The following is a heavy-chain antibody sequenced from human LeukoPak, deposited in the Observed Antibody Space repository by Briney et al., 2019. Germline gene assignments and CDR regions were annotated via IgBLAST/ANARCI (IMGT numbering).Heavy chain of an antibody. V-gene: IGHV5-51*01. J-gene: IGHJ5*02. Sequence: GESLKISCKGSGYSFTTYWIGWVPQLPGKGLEWMGIIYPGDSDTRYSPSFQGQVTISADKSISTAYLQWNSLKASDTAIYYCARYGRGVGASRDWFDPWGQGTLVTVSS. CDR1: GYSFTTYW. CDR2: IYPGDSDT. D-gene: IGHD3-10*02. CDR3: ARYGRGVGASRDWFDP.